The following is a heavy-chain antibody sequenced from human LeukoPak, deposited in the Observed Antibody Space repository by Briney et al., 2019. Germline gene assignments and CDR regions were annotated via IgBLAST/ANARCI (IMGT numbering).Heavy chain of an antibody. CDR2: IDYSGTT. D-gene: IGHD3-22*01. Sequence: TSSETLSLTCTVSGVSISSFYWSWIRQPPGKGLEWFGYIDYSGTTNYHPSLKSRVIISVDTYKNQFSLRLSSVTAADTAVYYCARDSPIDSSGSYYYNMDVWGQGTPVTVSS. V-gene: IGHV4-59*01. CDR3: ARDSPIDSSGSYYYNMDV. J-gene: IGHJ6*02. CDR1: GVSISSFY.